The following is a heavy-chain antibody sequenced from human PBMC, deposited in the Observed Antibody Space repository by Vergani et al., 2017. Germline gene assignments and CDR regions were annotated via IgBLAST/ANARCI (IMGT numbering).Heavy chain of an antibody. CDR1: GFMFEEYA. D-gene: IGHD2-15*01. J-gene: IGHJ6*03. Sequence: EFQVVESGGGLIQPGGSLKLSCKVSGFMFEEYAMHWVRQAPGKGLEWVSSISRTGGTVGYADSVKGRFTFSRDNAKNSLYLQMNTLRLEDTALYYCVKPYSTYYYSYMDVWCKGATVAVAS. V-gene: IGHV3-9*01. CDR3: VKPYSTYYYSYMDV. CDR2: ISRTGGTV.